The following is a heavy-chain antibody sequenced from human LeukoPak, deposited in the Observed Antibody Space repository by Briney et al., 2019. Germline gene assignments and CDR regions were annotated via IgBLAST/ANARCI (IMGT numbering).Heavy chain of an antibody. CDR3: IRDLRDHDY. CDR1: GFTFSTYW. V-gene: IGHV3-74*01. J-gene: IGHJ4*02. CDR2: INGDGTQT. Sequence: GGSLRLSCAASGFTFSTYWMHRVRQPPGKGLVWVSRINGDGTQTNYADSVKGRFTVSRDNAKSTLYLQMNSLRADDTAVYFCIRDLRDHDYWGQGALVTVSS.